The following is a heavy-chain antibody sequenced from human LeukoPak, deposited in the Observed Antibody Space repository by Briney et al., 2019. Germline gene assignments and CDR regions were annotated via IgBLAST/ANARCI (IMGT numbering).Heavy chain of an antibody. Sequence: GGSLRLSCAASGFTFSDYYMSWIRQAPGKGLEWVSYISSSGSTIYYADSVKGRFTISRDNAKNSLYLQMNSLRAEDTAVYYCARVRRYYDSSGYSNWFDPWGQGTLVTVSS. J-gene: IGHJ5*02. CDR1: GFTFSDYY. CDR2: ISSSGSTI. CDR3: ARVRRYYDSSGYSNWFDP. V-gene: IGHV3-11*01. D-gene: IGHD3-22*01.